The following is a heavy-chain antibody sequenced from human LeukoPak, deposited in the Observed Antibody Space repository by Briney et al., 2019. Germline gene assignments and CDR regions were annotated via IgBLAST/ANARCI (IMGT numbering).Heavy chain of an antibody. CDR3: AKEYSSSLTTVYFQH. J-gene: IGHJ1*01. CDR2: IRNDGNEI. V-gene: IGHV3-30*02. D-gene: IGHD6-13*01. CDR1: GFTFSNYA. Sequence: GGSLRLSCAASGFTFSNYAMHWVRQAPGKGLEWVAFIRNDGNEIYYADSVKGRFTISRDNSKNTLYLQMNSLRAEDTAVYYCAKEYSSSLTTVYFQHWGQGTLVTVSS.